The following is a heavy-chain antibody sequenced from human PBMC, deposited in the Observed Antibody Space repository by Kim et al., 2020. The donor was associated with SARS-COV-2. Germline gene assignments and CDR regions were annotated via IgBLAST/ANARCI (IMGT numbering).Heavy chain of an antibody. V-gene: IGHV1-69*13. J-gene: IGHJ3*02. CDR3: ARDWGYSGYERTISRAFDI. D-gene: IGHD5-12*01. CDR2: IIPIFGTA. CDR1: GGTFSSYA. Sequence: SVKVSCKASGGTFSSYAISWVRQAPGQGLEWMGGIIPIFGTANYAQKFQGRVTITADESTSTAYMELSSLRSEDTAVYYCARDWGYSGYERTISRAFDIWGQGTMVTVSS.